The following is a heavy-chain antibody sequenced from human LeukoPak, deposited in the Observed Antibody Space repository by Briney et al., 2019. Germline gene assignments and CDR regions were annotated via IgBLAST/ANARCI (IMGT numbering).Heavy chain of an antibody. CDR2: ISAYNGNT. J-gene: IGHJ5*02. CDR3: ARVTPAVAGRGGFDP. D-gene: IGHD6-19*01. CDR1: GYTFTGYY. V-gene: IGHV1-18*04. Sequence: GASVKVSCKASGYTFTGYYMHWVRQAPGQGLEWMGWISAYNGNTNYAQKLQGRVTMTTDTSTSTAYMELRSLRSDDTAVYYCARVTPAVAGRGGFDPWGQGTLVTVSS.